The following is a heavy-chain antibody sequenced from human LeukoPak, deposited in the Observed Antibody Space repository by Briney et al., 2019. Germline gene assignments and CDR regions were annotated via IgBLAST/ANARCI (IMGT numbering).Heavy chain of an antibody. V-gene: IGHV4-61*02. J-gene: IGHJ2*01. Sequence: PSETLSLTCTVSGGSISSSSYYWSWIRQPAGKGLEWIGRIYTSGSTNYNPSLKSRVTMSVDTSKNQFSLKLSSVTAADTAVYYCARDLLSAWYFDLWGRGTLVTVSS. CDR3: ARDLLSAWYFDL. CDR2: IYTSGST. CDR1: GGSISSSSYY. D-gene: IGHD2-8*02.